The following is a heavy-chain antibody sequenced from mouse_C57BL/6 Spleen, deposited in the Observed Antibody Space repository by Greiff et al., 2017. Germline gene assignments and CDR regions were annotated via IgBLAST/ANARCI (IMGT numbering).Heavy chain of an antibody. CDR3: ARPYDGDAMDY. Sequence: QVQLQQSGPGLVQPSQSLSITCTVSGFSLTSYGVHWVRQSPGKGLEWLGVIWSGGSTDYNAAFISRLSISKDNSKSQVFFKMNSLQADDTAIYYCARPYDGDAMDYWGQGTSVTVSS. D-gene: IGHD2-3*01. J-gene: IGHJ4*01. V-gene: IGHV2-2*01. CDR2: IWSGGST. CDR1: GFSLTSYG.